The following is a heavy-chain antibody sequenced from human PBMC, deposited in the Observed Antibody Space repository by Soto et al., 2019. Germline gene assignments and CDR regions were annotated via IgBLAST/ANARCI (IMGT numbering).Heavy chain of an antibody. CDR1: GGSISIYY. Sequence: SETLCLTCTVSGGSISIYYWTWIRQPPGKGLEWIGHIYYNEKTNYNPSLKNRVTISVDTSKTQFSLKLSSVTAADTAVYFCSRGRDPHKGGRSWGQGTLVTVSS. J-gene: IGHJ4*02. CDR2: IYYNEKT. V-gene: IGHV4-59*12. D-gene: IGHD3-16*01. CDR3: SRGRDPHKGGRS.